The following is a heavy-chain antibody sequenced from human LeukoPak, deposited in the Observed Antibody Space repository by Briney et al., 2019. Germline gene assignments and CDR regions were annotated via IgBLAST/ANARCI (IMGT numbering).Heavy chain of an antibody. J-gene: IGHJ4*02. CDR3: ARRELAGSTAYFAY. V-gene: IGHV1-46*01. Sequence: ASVKVSCKASGYTFTSYYIHWVRQAPGQGLEWMGIINPSGGSTNYAQDFQGRVTMTRDTSTSTVYMDLSSLRSEDTAVYYCARRELAGSTAYFAYWGQGTLVTVSS. D-gene: IGHD1-26*01. CDR1: GYTFTSYY. CDR2: INPSGGST.